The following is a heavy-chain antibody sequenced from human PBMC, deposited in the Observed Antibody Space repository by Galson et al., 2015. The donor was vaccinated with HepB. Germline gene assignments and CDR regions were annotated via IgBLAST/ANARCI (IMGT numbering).Heavy chain of an antibody. D-gene: IGHD2-15*01. J-gene: IGHJ5*02. CDR3: ARQSPGGRLTYNWFDP. V-gene: IGHV5-51*01. Sequence: QSGAEVKKPGESLKISCKGSGYSFTSYWIGWVRQMPGKGLEWMGIIYPGDSDTRYSPSFQGQVTISADKSISTAYLQWSSLKASDTAMYYCARQSPGGRLTYNWFDPWGQGTLVTVSS. CDR1: GYSFTSYW. CDR2: IYPGDSDT.